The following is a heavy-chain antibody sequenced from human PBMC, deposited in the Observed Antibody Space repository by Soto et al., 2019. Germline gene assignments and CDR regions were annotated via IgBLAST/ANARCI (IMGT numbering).Heavy chain of an antibody. J-gene: IGHJ6*02. Sequence: EVQLVESGGGLIQPGGSLRLSCAASGFTVSSNYMSWVRQAPGKGLEWVSVIYSGGSTYYADSVKGRFTISRDNSKNTLYLQMNSLRAEDTAVYYCARDEWFGVSYGMDVWGQGTTVTVSS. CDR3: ARDEWFGVSYGMDV. D-gene: IGHD3-10*01. CDR2: IYSGGST. CDR1: GFTVSSNY. V-gene: IGHV3-53*01.